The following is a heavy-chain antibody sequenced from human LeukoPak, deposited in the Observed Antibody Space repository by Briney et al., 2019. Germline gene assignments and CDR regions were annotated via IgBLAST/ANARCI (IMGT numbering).Heavy chain of an antibody. CDR3: TTDSPIYGSYGGWFDP. J-gene: IGHJ5*02. V-gene: IGHV3-15*01. Sequence: PGGSLRLSCTASGFTFTNAWMTWVRQAPGKGLEWVGRIKSRTDGGATDYATPVKGRFSISRDDSKSTLYLQMDSLKTEDTAVYYCTTDSPIYGSYGGWFDPWGQGTLVTVSS. CDR2: IKSRTDGGAT. D-gene: IGHD3-10*01. CDR1: GFTFTNAW.